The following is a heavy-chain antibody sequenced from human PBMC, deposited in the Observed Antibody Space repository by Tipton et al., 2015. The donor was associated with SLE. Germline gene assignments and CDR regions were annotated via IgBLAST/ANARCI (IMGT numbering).Heavy chain of an antibody. CDR1: GFTFSNAW. CDR3: AKGDYGGNRHFMGY. Sequence: SLRLSCAASGFTFSNAWMSWVRQAPGKGLEWVSVIYSGGSTYYADSVKGRFTISRDNSKNTLYLQMNSLRAEDTAVYYCAKGDYGGNRHFMGYWGQGTLVTVS. CDR2: IYSGGST. V-gene: IGHV3-53*05. D-gene: IGHD4-23*01. J-gene: IGHJ4*02.